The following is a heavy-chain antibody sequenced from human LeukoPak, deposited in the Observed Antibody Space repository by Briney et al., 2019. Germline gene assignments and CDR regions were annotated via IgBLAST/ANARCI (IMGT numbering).Heavy chain of an antibody. CDR3: ARGTYYDFWSGYSPPNSIDY. Sequence: ASVKVSCKASGYTFTSYYMHWVRQAPGQGREWMGIINPSGGSTSYAQKFQGRVTMTRDTSTSTVYMELSSLRSEDTAVYYCARGTYYDFWSGYSPPNSIDYWGQGTLVTVSS. J-gene: IGHJ4*02. D-gene: IGHD3-3*01. CDR2: INPSGGST. V-gene: IGHV1-46*01. CDR1: GYTFTSYY.